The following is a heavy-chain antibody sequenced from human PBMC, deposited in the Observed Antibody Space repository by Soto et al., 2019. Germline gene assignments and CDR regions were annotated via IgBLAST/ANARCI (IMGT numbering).Heavy chain of an antibody. D-gene: IGHD2-15*01. V-gene: IGHV3-23*01. J-gene: IGHJ4*02. CDR2: ISGTGPNT. CDR3: AKDQGHCRGGGCYFSNYFDY. Sequence: GGSLRLSCTASGFTFSIYALSWVRQAPGKGLEWVSAISGTGPNTYYADSVKGRFTISRDNSKNTLYLQMNSLRAEDTAVYYCAKDQGHCRGGGCYFSNYFDYWGQGALVTVSS. CDR1: GFTFSIYA.